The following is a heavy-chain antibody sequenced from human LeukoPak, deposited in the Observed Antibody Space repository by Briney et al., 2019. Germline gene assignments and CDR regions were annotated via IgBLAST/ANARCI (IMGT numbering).Heavy chain of an antibody. J-gene: IGHJ4*02. CDR3: ARHRYYFDY. D-gene: IGHD1-20*01. CDR1: GFNFNSYT. V-gene: IGHV3-21*01. Sequence: GSLRLSXAXSGFNFNSYTMNWVRQPPGKGLEWVSSITSSGNSQDYIDSVKGRFAISRDNTKNSLFLQMNNLRAEDTAIYFCARHRYYFDYWGQGALVTVSS. CDR2: ITSSGNSQ.